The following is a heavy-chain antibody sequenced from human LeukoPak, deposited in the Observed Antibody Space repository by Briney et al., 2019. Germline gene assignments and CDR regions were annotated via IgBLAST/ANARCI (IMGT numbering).Heavy chain of an antibody. CDR1: GYTFTGYY. V-gene: IGHV1-46*01. CDR3: AGGYYYDSSGPIIDYAFDI. Sequence: ASVKVSCKASGYTFTGYYMHWVRQAPGQGLEWMGIINPSGGSTSYAQKFQGRVTMTRDTSTSTVYMELSSLRSEDTAVYYCAGGYYYDSSGPIIDYAFDIWGQGTMVTVSS. D-gene: IGHD3-22*01. CDR2: INPSGGST. J-gene: IGHJ3*02.